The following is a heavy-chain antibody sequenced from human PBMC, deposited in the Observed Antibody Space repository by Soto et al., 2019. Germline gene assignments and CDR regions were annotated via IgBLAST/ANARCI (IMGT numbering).Heavy chain of an antibody. J-gene: IGHJ4*02. CDR1: EFTFSSYG. CDR2: ITGDAIGT. D-gene: IGHD3-22*01. V-gene: IGHV3-23*01. Sequence: EVQLLESGGGLVQPGGALRLSCAASEFTFSSYGMNWVRQAPGKGLEWLSSITGDAIGTYYADSVKGRFTISRDNSKNTLYLQMNSLRAEDTAVYYCAKGSSSYYYDYWGQGTLVTVSS. CDR3: AKGSSSYYYDY.